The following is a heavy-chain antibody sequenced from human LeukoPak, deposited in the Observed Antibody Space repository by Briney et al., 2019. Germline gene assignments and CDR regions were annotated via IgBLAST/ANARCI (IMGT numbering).Heavy chain of an antibody. D-gene: IGHD3-9*01. CDR1: GFTFNYYA. Sequence: GGSLRLSCAASGFTFNYYAMNWVRQAPGKGLEWVSYTSSSSSTIYYADSVKGRFTISRDNAKNSLYLQMNSLRAEDTAVYYCARDILTGSQSRFQHWGQGTLVTVSS. V-gene: IGHV3-48*04. CDR2: TSSSSSTI. CDR3: ARDILTGSQSRFQH. J-gene: IGHJ1*01.